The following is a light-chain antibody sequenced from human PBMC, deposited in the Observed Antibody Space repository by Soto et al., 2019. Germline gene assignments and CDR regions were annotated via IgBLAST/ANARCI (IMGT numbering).Light chain of an antibody. V-gene: IGLV2-14*01. CDR1: NSDIGAYKY. CDR2: EVN. CDR3: NSFAGSNTWV. J-gene: IGLJ3*02. Sequence: QSALTQPASVSGSPGQSITISCTGTNSDIGAYKYVSWYQHHQGKAPKLVIYEVNNRPSGTSNRFSGSKSDNTASLTISGLQTEDEADYYCNSFAGSNTWVFGGGTKLTVL.